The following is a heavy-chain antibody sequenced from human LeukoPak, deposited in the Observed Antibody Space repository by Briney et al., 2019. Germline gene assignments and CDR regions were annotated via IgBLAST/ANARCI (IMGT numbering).Heavy chain of an antibody. V-gene: IGHV1-2*02. CDR3: ARGGPDLNGVELYYFDH. J-gene: IGHJ4*02. D-gene: IGHD2-8*01. Sequence: ASVKVSCKASGYTFTAYYMHWVRQPPGQGLEWVGWINPNSGGTHYAQKFQGRVTLTRDTSISTLYMELSRLTSDDTAVYYCARGGPDLNGVELYYFDHWGQGILVTVSS. CDR2: INPNSGGT. CDR1: GYTFTAYY.